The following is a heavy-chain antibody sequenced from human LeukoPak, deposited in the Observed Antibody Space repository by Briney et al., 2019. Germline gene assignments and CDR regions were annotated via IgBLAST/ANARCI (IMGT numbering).Heavy chain of an antibody. Sequence: GESLRHSCAASGFTSSAYDMHWVRQITGGGLEWVSTSGTVGDTFYSDSVKGRFTISRENAKNSVHLQMNSLRVEDSAIYFCVRAAMPYIINGRRFDYWGQGTLVTVSS. D-gene: IGHD2-2*01. J-gene: IGHJ4*02. CDR1: GFTSSAYD. CDR3: VRAAMPYIINGRRFDY. CDR2: SGTVGDT. V-gene: IGHV3-13*04.